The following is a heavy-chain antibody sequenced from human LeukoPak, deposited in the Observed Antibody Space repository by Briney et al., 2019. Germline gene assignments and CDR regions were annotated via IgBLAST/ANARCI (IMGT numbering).Heavy chain of an antibody. CDR1: GFTFSDHY. CDR3: ARGRLWFGEFTSRGTFDI. V-gene: IGHV3-11*06. D-gene: IGHD3-10*01. Sequence: GRSLRLSCAASGFTFSDHYMTWIRQAPGKGLEWISYITTSSSYTNYADSVKGRFTISRDNAKNSLYLQMNSLRVEDTAIYYCARGRLWFGEFTSRGTFDIWGQGTMVTVSS. J-gene: IGHJ3*02. CDR2: ITTSSSYT.